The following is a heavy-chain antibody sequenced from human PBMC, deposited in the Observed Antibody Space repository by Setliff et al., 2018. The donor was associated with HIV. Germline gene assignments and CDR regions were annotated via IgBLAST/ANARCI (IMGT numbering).Heavy chain of an antibody. V-gene: IGHV3-74*01. CDR1: GFTFSSYW. CDR3: ARDVKGYIYGSTYWYFDL. J-gene: IGHJ2*01. CDR2: INSDGSST. Sequence: GESLKISCAASGFTFSSYWMYWVRQAPGKGLVWVSRINSDGSSTSYADSVKGRFTISRDNAKNTLFLQMNSLRAEDTAVYYCARDVKGYIYGSTYWYFDLWGRGTLVTVS. D-gene: IGHD5-18*01.